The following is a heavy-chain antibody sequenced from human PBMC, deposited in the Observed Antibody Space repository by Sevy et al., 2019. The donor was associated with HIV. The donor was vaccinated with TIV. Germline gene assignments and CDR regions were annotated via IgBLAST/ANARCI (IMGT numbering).Heavy chain of an antibody. J-gene: IGHJ4*02. CDR1: GFTFSSVG. D-gene: IGHD6-19*01. CDR2: MWYDGNNK. V-gene: IGHV3-33*01. Sequence: GGSLRLSCTASGFTFSSVGIHWVLQAPGKGLEWVALMWYDGNNKYYADSVKGRFTISRDSSKNTLYLQMNNLRAEDRAVYYCARGPSLTVAGAAGYLDYWGQGTLVTVSS. CDR3: ARGPSLTVAGAAGYLDY.